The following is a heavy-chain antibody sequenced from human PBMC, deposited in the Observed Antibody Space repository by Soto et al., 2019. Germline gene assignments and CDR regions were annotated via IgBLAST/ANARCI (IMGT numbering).Heavy chain of an antibody. J-gene: IGHJ6*03. CDR3: ARDSRYCSSTSCYGVYYYYMDV. CDR1: GYTLTSYA. CDR2: INAGNGNT. V-gene: IGHV1-3*01. Sequence: GASVKVSCKASGYTLTSYAMHWVRQAPGQRLEWMGWINAGNGNTKYSQKFQGRVTITRDTSASTAYMELSSLRSEDTAVYYCARDSRYCSSTSCYGVYYYYMDVWGKGTTVTV. D-gene: IGHD2-2*01.